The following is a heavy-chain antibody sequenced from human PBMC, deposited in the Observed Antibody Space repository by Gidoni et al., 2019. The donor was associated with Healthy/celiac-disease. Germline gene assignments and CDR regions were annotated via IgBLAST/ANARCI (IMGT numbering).Heavy chain of an antibody. J-gene: IGHJ4*02. D-gene: IGHD4-17*01. Sequence: LQLQESGPGLVKPSATLSLTCTVSGGSISSSSDYWGWIRQPAGKGREWIGRIYYSGSTYYNPSVKSRVTKSVETSMNQFSLKLSSVTAADTAVYYWARHGDYGDYSFDYWGQGTLVTVSS. CDR3: ARHGDYGDYSFDY. CDR2: IYYSGST. V-gene: IGHV4-39*01. CDR1: GGSISSSSDY.